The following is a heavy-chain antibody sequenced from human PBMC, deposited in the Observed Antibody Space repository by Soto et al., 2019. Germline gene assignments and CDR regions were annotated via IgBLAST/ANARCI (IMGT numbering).Heavy chain of an antibody. CDR2: IHHSGSN. CDR3: TREPYHYDSSGYYDY. V-gene: IGHV4-31*03. CDR1: GGSTTSGGYY. Sequence: KPSETLSLTCTVSGGSTTSGGYYWNWIRQPPGKGLEWIAYIHHSGSNYHNPSLKSRVTISVDTSKNQVSLKLSSVTAADTAVYYCTREPYHYDSSGYYDYWGQGTLVTVSS. J-gene: IGHJ4*02. D-gene: IGHD3-22*01.